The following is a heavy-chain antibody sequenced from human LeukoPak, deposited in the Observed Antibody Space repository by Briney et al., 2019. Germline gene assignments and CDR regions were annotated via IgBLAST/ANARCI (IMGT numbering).Heavy chain of an antibody. CDR2: ISYDGSNK. J-gene: IGHJ4*02. V-gene: IGHV3-30*18. D-gene: IGHD3-22*01. Sequence: HPGGSLRLSCAASGFTFSSYGMHWVRQAPGKGLEWVAVISYDGSNKYYADSVKGRFTISRDNSKNTLYLQMNSLRAEDTAVYYCAKDPYDSSGYYLGGPDYWGQGTLVTASS. CDR1: GFTFSSYG. CDR3: AKDPYDSSGYYLGGPDY.